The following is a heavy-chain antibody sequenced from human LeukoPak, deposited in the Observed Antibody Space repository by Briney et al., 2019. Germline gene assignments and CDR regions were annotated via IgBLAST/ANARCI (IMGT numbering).Heavy chain of an antibody. CDR1: GYTFTGYY. D-gene: IGHD3-16*01. Sequence: ASVKVSCKASGYTFTGYYMHWVRQAPGQGLEWMGWINPNSGGTNYAQKLQGRVTMTTDTSTSTAYMELRSLRPDDTAVYYCARGVWGSMYYFDYWGQGTLVTVSS. J-gene: IGHJ4*02. CDR3: ARGVWGSMYYFDY. CDR2: INPNSGGT. V-gene: IGHV1-2*02.